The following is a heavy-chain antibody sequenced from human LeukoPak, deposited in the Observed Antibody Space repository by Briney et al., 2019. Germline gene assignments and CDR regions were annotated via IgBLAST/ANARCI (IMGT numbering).Heavy chain of an antibody. V-gene: IGHV3-7*01. J-gene: IGHJ4*02. Sequence: GGSLRLSCAASGFTFSSYWMSWVRQAPGKGLEWVANIKQDGSEKYYVDSVKGRFTISRDNAKSSLYLQMNSLRAEDTAVYYCARDKGAATVTTFHYWGQGTLVTVSS. CDR3: ARDKGAATVTTFHY. CDR1: GFTFSSYW. D-gene: IGHD4-17*01. CDR2: IKQDGSEK.